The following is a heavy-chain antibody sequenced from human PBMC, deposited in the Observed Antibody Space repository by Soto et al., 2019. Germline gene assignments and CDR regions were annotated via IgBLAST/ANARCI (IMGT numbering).Heavy chain of an antibody. D-gene: IGHD4-4*01. Sequence: SETLSLTCTVSCGSISSYYWSWIRQPPGKGLEWIGYIYYSGSTNYNPSLKSRVTISVDTSKNQFSLKLSSVTAADTAVYYCAGWTLTTSGVDVWGQGTTVTVSS. J-gene: IGHJ6*02. V-gene: IGHV4-59*01. CDR2: IYYSGST. CDR1: CGSISSYY. CDR3: AGWTLTTSGVDV.